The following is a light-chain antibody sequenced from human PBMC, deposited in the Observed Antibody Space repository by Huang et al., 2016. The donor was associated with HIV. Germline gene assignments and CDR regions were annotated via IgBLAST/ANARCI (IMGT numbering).Light chain of an antibody. J-gene: IGKJ2*03. CDR1: QSVNSR. V-gene: IGKV3-15*01. CDR2: GAS. Sequence: IVLTQSPATLSVSQGGRATLSCRASQSVNSRLAWFQQRPGHPPRLLIFGASARGTGGPARLSGGGSMTEFTLTINSRQSEDSAVDYCQQYHDWPAVYSFGPGTKLEI. CDR3: QQYHDWPAVYS.